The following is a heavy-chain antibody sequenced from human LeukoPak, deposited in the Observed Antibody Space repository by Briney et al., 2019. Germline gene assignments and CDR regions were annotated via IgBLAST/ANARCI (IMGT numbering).Heavy chain of an antibody. Sequence: ASVKVSCKASGYTFTRYGISWVRQAPGQGLEWMGWISAYNGNTNYAQKLQGRVTMTTDTSTSTAYMELRSLRSDDTAVYYCARVRYDQWPVIVDYWGQGTLVTVSS. CDR1: GYTFTRYG. D-gene: IGHD6-19*01. V-gene: IGHV1-18*01. CDR3: ARVRYDQWPVIVDY. J-gene: IGHJ4*02. CDR2: ISAYNGNT.